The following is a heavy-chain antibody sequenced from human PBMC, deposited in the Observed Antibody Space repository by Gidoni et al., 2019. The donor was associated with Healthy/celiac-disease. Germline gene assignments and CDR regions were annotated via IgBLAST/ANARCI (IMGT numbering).Heavy chain of an antibody. CDR2: IYSGCST. V-gene: IGHV3-66*01. CDR3: ARVSSGF. CDR1: GFTVSSNY. J-gene: IGHJ6*04. D-gene: IGHD2-15*01. Sequence: EVQLVESGGGLGQPGGSLRRSCAASGFTVSSNYMSWVRQAPGKGLEWVSVIYSGCSTYYADSVKGRFTISRDNSKNTLYLQMNSLRAEDTAVYYCARVSSGFWGKGTTVTVSS.